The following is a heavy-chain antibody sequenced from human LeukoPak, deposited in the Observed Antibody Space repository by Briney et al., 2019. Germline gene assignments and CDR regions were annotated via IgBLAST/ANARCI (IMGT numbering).Heavy chain of an antibody. Sequence: ASVKVSCKASGGTFSSYAISWVRQAPGQGLEWMGGIIPIFGTANYAQKFQGRVTITTDESTSTAYMELSSLRSEDTAVYCCARERFEGQPTTDLYNSFDPWGQGTLVTVSS. CDR1: GGTFSSYA. V-gene: IGHV1-69*05. J-gene: IGHJ5*02. D-gene: IGHD1-14*01. CDR2: IIPIFGTA. CDR3: ARERFEGQPTTDLYNSFDP.